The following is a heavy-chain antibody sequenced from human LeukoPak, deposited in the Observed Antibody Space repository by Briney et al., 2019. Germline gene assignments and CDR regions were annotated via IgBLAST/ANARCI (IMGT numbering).Heavy chain of an antibody. J-gene: IGHJ4*02. CDR2: ITSSSYI. CDR3: ARHVVAVGFDY. CDR1: GFTFSSYT. D-gene: IGHD3-22*01. V-gene: IGHV3-21*01. Sequence: GGSLRLSCAASGFTFSSYTMNWVRQAPGKGLEWVSSITSSSYIYYADSVKGRFTISRDNAKNSLYLQMNSLRAEDTAVYYCARHVVAVGFDYWGQGTLVTVSS.